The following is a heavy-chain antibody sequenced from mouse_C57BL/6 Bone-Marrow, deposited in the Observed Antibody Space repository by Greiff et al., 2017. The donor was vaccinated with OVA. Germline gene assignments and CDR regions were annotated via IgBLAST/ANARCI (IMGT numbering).Heavy chain of an antibody. J-gene: IGHJ4*01. CDR3: TRGYSNYYAMDY. Sequence: QVQLQQSGAELVRPGASVTLSCKASGYTFTDYEMHWVKQTPVHGLEWIGAIDPETGGTASNQKFKGKAILTADKSTSPAYMELRSLTSEDSAVYYGTRGYSNYYAMDYWGQGTSVTVSS. D-gene: IGHD2-5*01. CDR1: GYTFTDYE. V-gene: IGHV1-15*01. CDR2: IDPETGGT.